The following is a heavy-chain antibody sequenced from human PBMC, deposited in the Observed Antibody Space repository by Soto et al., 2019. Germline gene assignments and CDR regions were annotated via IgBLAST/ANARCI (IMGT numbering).Heavy chain of an antibody. Sequence: EVQLLESGGGLVQPGGSLRLSCVASGFTFSNYAMNWVRQAPGKGLEWVSVISGSGDSTYYADSVKGRFTISRDNSKNTRYLPMNSLRVEDTAVYYCARRTSGWYFDYWGQGTLVTVSS. CDR3: ARRTSGWYFDY. J-gene: IGHJ4*02. CDR1: GFTFSNYA. V-gene: IGHV3-23*01. D-gene: IGHD6-19*01. CDR2: ISGSGDST.